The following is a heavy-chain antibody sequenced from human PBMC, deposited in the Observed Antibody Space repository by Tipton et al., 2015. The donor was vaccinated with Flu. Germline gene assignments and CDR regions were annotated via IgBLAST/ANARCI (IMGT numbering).Heavy chain of an antibody. CDR2: IYYSGNT. CDR3: ARLSSNWYHQLDN. CDR1: GGSISSVTYY. D-gene: IGHD6-13*01. Sequence: TLSLTCTVSGGSISSVTYYWGWIRQPPGKGLEWIGNIYYSGNTYSNPSLKSRVTMSVDRSKNQFSLKLSSVTAADTAVYYCARLSSNWYHQLDNWGQGTLVTVSS. V-gene: IGHV4-39*07. J-gene: IGHJ4*02.